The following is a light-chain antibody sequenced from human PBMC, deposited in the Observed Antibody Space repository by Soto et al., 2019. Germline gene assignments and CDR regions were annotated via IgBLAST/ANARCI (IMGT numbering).Light chain of an antibody. CDR2: DAS. CDR1: QSISNY. Sequence: EIVLTQSPATLSLSPGERATLSCRASQSISNYLAWYQQKPGQAPRLLIYDASNRATGVPARFSGSGSGTDFTLTISSLEPEDFAVYYCQQRSSWPAFGQGTKLQLK. CDR3: QQRSSWPA. J-gene: IGKJ2*01. V-gene: IGKV3-11*01.